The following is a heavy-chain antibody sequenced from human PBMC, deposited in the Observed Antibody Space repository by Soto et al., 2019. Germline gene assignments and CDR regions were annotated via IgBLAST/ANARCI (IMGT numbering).Heavy chain of an antibody. V-gene: IGHV3-33*01. J-gene: IGHJ5*02. CDR3: ARGGTSSWYLRWFDP. Sequence: QVQLVESGGGVVQPGRSLRLSCAASGFTFINYGMHWVRQAPGKGLEWVAVIWYDGSNKYYADSVKGRFTISRDNSKNTLYLQMNSLRVEDTAVYYCARGGTSSWYLRWFDPWRQGTLVTVSS. CDR2: IWYDGSNK. D-gene: IGHD6-13*01. CDR1: GFTFINYG.